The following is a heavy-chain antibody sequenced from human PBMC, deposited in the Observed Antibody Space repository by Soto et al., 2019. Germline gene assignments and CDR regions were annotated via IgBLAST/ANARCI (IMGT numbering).Heavy chain of an antibody. V-gene: IGHV2-26*01. J-gene: IGHJ4*02. CDR3: ARISRDGYNYSDY. Sequence: QVTLKESGPVLVKPTETLTLTCTVSGFSLSNAKMGVTWIHQPPGKALERITHIFSNDEKSYSTSLKSRLTISKDTSKSQVVLTMTNMDPVDSATYYCARISRDGYNYSDYWGQGTLVTVSS. CDR2: IFSNDEK. CDR1: GFSLSNAKMG. D-gene: IGHD5-12*01.